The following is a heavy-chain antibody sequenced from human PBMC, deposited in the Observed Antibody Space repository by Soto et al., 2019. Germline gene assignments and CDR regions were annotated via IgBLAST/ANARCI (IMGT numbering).Heavy chain of an antibody. CDR3: ARDARYSSSSQVFDY. CDR1: GGSISSGGYY. V-gene: IGHV4-31*03. Sequence: PSETLSLTCTVSGGSISSGGYYWSWIRQYPGQGLEWIGYIYYSGSTYYNPSLKSRVTISVDTSKNQFSLKLSSVTAADTAVYYCARDARYSSSSQVFDYWGPGTLLTVSS. D-gene: IGHD6-6*01. J-gene: IGHJ4*02. CDR2: IYYSGST.